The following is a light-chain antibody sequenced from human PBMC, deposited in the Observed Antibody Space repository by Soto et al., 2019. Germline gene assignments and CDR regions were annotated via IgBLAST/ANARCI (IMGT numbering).Light chain of an antibody. Sequence: ILLTQSPSSLSASVGDRVTITCRASQGISTYLNWYQQKPGKAPKLLIYAASSLQSGVPSRFSGSGSETDFTLTISSLQPEDFATYSCQQSYITTWTFGQGTKVDIK. CDR2: AAS. V-gene: IGKV1-39*01. CDR1: QGISTY. CDR3: QQSYITTWT. J-gene: IGKJ1*01.